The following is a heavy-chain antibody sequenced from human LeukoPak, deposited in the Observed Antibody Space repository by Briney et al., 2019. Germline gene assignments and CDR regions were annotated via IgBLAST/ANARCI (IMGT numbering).Heavy chain of an antibody. CDR1: GGTFSSYA. D-gene: IGHD3-9*01. V-gene: IGHV1-69*04. J-gene: IGHJ5*02. Sequence: GASVKVSCKASGGTFSSYAISWVRRAPGQGLEWMGRIIPILGIANYAQKFQGRVTITADKSTSTAYMELSSLRSEDTAVYYCARSPRLPYDILTGTHTSWFDPGGQGTLVTVSS. CDR2: IIPILGIA. CDR3: ARSPRLPYDILTGTHTSWFDP.